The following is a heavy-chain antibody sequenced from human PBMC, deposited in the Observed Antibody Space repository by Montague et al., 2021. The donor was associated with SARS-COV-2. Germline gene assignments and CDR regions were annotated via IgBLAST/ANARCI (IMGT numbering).Heavy chain of an antibody. V-gene: IGHV4-61*01. CDR2: IYHTGSF. D-gene: IGHD2-8*01. CDR1: GDSVTNGSCY. J-gene: IGHJ4*02. Sequence: SETLSLTCNVSGDSVTNGSCYWIWIRQPPGKGLEWIGYIYHTGSFSYNPSLKSRVIMSVHTSKNQFSLKLTSATAADTARYYCGRLPVQFAHGVDHWSPGSLVTVSS. CDR3: GRLPVQFAHGVDH.